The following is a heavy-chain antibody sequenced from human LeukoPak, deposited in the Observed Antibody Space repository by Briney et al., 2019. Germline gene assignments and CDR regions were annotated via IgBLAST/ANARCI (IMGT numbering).Heavy chain of an antibody. D-gene: IGHD1/OR15-1a*01. Sequence: PGGSLRLSCAASGFTFSSHSMNWVRQAPGKGLEWVSSVSSSSNYIYYADSVKGRFTISRDDAKNSLYLQMNSLRAEDTAMYYCAKGTKPVMTIPDYWGQGILVTVSS. V-gene: IGHV3-21*04. CDR2: VSSSSNYI. J-gene: IGHJ4*02. CDR3: AKGTKPVMTIPDY. CDR1: GFTFSSHS.